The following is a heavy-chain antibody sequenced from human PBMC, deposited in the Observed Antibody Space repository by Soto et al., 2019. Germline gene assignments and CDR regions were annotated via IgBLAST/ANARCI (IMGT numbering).Heavy chain of an antibody. V-gene: IGHV4-39*07. J-gene: IGHJ6*02. CDR2: IYYSGST. CDR3: ARENKNPATYYDYGMDV. D-gene: IGHD2-2*01. Sequence: SETLSLTCTVSGGSISSSSYYWGWIRQPPGKGLEWIGSIYYSGSTYYNPSLKSRVTISVDTSKNQFSLKLSSVTAADTAVYYCARENKNPATYYDYGMDVWGQGTTVTVSS. CDR1: GGSISSSSYY.